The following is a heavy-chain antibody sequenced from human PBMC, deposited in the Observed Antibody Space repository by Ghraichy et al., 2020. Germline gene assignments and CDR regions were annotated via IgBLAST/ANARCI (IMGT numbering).Heavy chain of an antibody. D-gene: IGHD6-19*01. V-gene: IGHV4-59*01. CDR1: GGSINTYY. CDR2: IYYSGST. Sequence: SQTLSLTCTVSGGSINTYYWSWIRQPPGKGLECIGYIYYSGSTNYNPSLESRVTISVDTSKNQFSLKLSSVTAADTAVYYCARGGSGPEWLVFRYWGQGTLVTVSS. J-gene: IGHJ4*02. CDR3: ARGGSGPEWLVFRY.